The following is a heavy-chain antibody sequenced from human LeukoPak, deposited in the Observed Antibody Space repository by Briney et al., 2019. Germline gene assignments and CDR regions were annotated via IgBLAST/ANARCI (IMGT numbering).Heavy chain of an antibody. CDR2: IYYSGST. V-gene: IGHV4-39*07. D-gene: IGHD3-22*01. CDR3: ARPRRGSSGYYFPLWDAFDI. Sequence: SETLSLTCTVSGGSISSSSYYWGWIRQPPGKGLEWIGSIYYSGSTYYNPSLKSRVTISVGTSKNQFSLKLSSVTAADTAVYYCARPRRGSSGYYFPLWDAFDIWGQGTMVTVSS. CDR1: GGSISSSSYY. J-gene: IGHJ3*02.